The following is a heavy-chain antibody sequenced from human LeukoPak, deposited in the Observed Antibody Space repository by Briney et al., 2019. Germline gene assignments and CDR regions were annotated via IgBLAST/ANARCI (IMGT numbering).Heavy chain of an antibody. Sequence: PSETLSLTCTVSGGSISSSSYYWGWIRQPPGKGLEWIGSIYYSGNTYYNPSLKGRVTISVDTSKNQFSLKLTSVTAADTAVYYCARPRGGSYYSGMDVWGQGTTVAVSS. D-gene: IGHD1-26*01. CDR3: ARPRGGSYYSGMDV. CDR1: GGSISSSSYY. J-gene: IGHJ6*02. V-gene: IGHV4-39*01. CDR2: IYYSGNT.